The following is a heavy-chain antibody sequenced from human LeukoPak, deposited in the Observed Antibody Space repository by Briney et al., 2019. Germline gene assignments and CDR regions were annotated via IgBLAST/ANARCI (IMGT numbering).Heavy chain of an antibody. J-gene: IGHJ6*02. CDR3: ARVYASGSYYRGMDV. CDR1: GFTFSSYT. D-gene: IGHD3-10*01. CDR2: ISSSSSYI. Sequence: PGGSLRLSCAASGFTFSSYTMNWVRQAPGKGLEWVSSISSSSSYIYHAESVEGRFTISRDNAKNSLYLQMNSLRAEDTAVYYCARVYASGSYYRGMDVWGQGTTVTVSS. V-gene: IGHV3-21*06.